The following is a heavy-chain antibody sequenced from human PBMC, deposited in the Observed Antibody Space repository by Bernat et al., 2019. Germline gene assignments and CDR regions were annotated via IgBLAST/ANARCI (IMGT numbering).Heavy chain of an antibody. CDR3: ARQHYVDYVMQYFQH. V-gene: IGHV4-39*01. J-gene: IGHJ1*01. D-gene: IGHD4-17*01. CDR1: VGSISSSSYY. Sequence: QLQLQESGPGLVKPSETLSLICTVSVGSISSSSYYWGWIRQLPGKGLEWIGSIYYSGSTYYTPSLKSRVTISVDTSKNHFSLKLSSVTAADTAVYYCARQHYVDYVMQYFQHWGQGTLVTVSS. CDR2: IYYSGST.